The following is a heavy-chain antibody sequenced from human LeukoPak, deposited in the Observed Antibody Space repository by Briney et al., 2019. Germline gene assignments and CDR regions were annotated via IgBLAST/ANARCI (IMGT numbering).Heavy chain of an antibody. V-gene: IGHV4-59*01. J-gene: IGHJ4*02. CDR2: IYYSGST. Sequence: SVTLSLTCTVAGGSISSYYWSWIRQPPGKGLEWIGYIYYSGSTNYNPSLKSRVTISVDTSKNQFSLKLSSVTAADTAVYYCARGGGSYYVDYWGQGTLVTVSS. CDR3: ARGGGSYYVDY. CDR1: GGSISSYY. D-gene: IGHD1-26*01.